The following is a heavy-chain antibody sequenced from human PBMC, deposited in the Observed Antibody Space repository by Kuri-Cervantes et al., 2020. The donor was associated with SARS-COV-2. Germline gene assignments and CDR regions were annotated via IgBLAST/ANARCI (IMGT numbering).Heavy chain of an antibody. V-gene: IGHV4-34*01. CDR3: ASPHCSGGSCYLGYDY. CDR1: GGSFSGYY. J-gene: IGHJ4*02. Sequence: GSLRLSCAVYGGSFSGYYWSWIRQPPGKGLEWIGSIYHSGSTYYNPSLKSRVTISVDTSKNQFSLKLSSVTAADTAVYYCASPHCSGGSCYLGYDYWGQGTLVTVSS. CDR2: IYHSGST. D-gene: IGHD2-15*01.